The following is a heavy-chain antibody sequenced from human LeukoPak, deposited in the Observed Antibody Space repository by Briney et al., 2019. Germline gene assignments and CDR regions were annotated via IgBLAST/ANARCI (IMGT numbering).Heavy chain of an antibody. CDR3: ARDHDSSGIYYRGTFDI. J-gene: IGHJ3*02. V-gene: IGHV4-4*07. CDR1: GGSLSGYS. Sequence: SETLSLTCTVSGGSLSGYSWSWIRQPAGKGLEWIGRIYTSGNTDYSPSLKSLIIMSADTSKNQLSLKLTSVTAADTAVYYCARDHDSSGIYYRGTFDIWGQGIMVIVSS. D-gene: IGHD3-22*01. CDR2: IYTSGNT.